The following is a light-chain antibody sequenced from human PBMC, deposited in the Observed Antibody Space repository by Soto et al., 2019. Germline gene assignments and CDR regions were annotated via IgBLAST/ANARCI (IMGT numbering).Light chain of an antibody. CDR1: LSLVHSDGNTY. CDR2: KIS. J-gene: IGKJ3*01. V-gene: IGKV2-24*01. Sequence: DIVMTQTPLSSPVTLGQPASISCRSSLSLVHSDGNTYLSWLQQRPGQPPRLIISKISNRFSGVPDRFSGSGAGTDFTLKISRVEAEDVGVYYCMQGTQFPFTFGPGTKVDI. CDR3: MQGTQFPFT.